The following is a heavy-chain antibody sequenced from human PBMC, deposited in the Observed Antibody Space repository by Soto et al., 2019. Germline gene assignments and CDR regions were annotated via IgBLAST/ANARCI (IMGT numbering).Heavy chain of an antibody. J-gene: IGHJ5*02. D-gene: IGHD2-8*01. CDR3: AREGCTNGVCFNWFDP. CDR1: GGTFSSYA. CDR2: IIPIFGTA. Sequence: SVKVSCKASGGTFSSYAISWVRQAPGQGLEWMGGIIPIFGTANYAQKFQGRVTITADESTSTAYMELSSLRSEDTAVYYCAREGCTNGVCFNWFDPWGQGTLVTVSS. V-gene: IGHV1-69*13.